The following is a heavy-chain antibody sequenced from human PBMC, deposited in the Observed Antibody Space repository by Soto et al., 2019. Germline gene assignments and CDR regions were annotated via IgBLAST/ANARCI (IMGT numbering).Heavy chain of an antibody. D-gene: IGHD6-19*01. Sequence: EVQLVESGGGLVQPGGSLGLSGAPFGFTFNSYSMNWVRQAPGKGLEWVSYIISSSSTIYYAESVKGRFTISRDNAKNSLYLQMNSLRAEDTAVYYCAREGSSGWNGLNWFDPWGQGTLVTVSS. CDR1: GFTFNSYS. CDR2: IISSSSTI. J-gene: IGHJ5*02. V-gene: IGHV3-48*01. CDR3: AREGSSGWNGLNWFDP.